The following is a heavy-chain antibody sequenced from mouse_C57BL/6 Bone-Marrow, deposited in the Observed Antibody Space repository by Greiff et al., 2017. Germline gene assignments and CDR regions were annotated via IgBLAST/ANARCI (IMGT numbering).Heavy chain of an antibody. Sequence: VQLQQSGAELARPGASVKLSCKASGYTFTSYGISWVKQRTGQGLEWIGEIYPRSGNTYYNEKFKGKATLTADKSSSTAYMELRSLTSEDSAVYFCARRDLGIYYGSRMGYFDVWGTGTTVTVSS. CDR3: ARRDLGIYYGSRMGYFDV. D-gene: IGHD1-1*01. CDR2: IYPRSGNT. CDR1: GYTFTSYG. V-gene: IGHV1-81*01. J-gene: IGHJ1*03.